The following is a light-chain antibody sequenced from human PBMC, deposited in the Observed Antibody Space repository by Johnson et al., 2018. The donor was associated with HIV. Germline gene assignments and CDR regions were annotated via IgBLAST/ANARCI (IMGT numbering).Light chain of an antibody. V-gene: IGLV1-51*01. J-gene: IGLJ1*01. Sequence: SVLTQPPSVSAAPGQKVTISCSGSSSHIGNNYVSWYQQLPGTAPKLLIYDNNKRPSGIPDRFSGSKSGTSATLDITGLQTGDEADYYCATWDNSLTTFYVFGTATKVTV. CDR2: DNN. CDR1: SSHIGNNY. CDR3: ATWDNSLTTFYV.